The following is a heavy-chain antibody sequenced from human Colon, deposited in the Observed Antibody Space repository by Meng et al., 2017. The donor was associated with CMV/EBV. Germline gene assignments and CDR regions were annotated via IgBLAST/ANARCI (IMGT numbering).Heavy chain of an antibody. CDR1: GVIFNKYA. V-gene: IGHV3-23*01. CDR3: AKGGDTSIVTRWFDS. Sequence: SCAASGVIFNKYAVAWVRQAPGKGLEWVSSFSGSEGSIYYADSAKGRFAISRDNSKKTLYLEMSSLRVDDTAVYYCAKGGDTSIVTRWFDSWGQGTLVTVSS. D-gene: IGHD5-18*01. J-gene: IGHJ5*01. CDR2: FSGSEGSI.